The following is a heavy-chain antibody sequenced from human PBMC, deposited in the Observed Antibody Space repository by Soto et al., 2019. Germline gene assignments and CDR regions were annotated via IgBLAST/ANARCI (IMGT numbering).Heavy chain of an antibody. CDR3: AKGDSGYGGIANDY. CDR1: GFTFSSYG. J-gene: IGHJ4*02. Sequence: GGSLRLSCAASGFTFSSYGMHWVRQAPGKGLEWVAVISYDGSNKYYADSVKGRFTISRDNSKNTLYLQMNSLRAEDTAVYYCAKGDSGYGGIANDYWGQGTLVTVSS. D-gene: IGHD5-12*01. V-gene: IGHV3-30*18. CDR2: ISYDGSNK.